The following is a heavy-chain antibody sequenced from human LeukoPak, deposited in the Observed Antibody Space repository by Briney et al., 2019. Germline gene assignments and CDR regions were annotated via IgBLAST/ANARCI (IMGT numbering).Heavy chain of an antibody. CDR1: GFTFSSYS. D-gene: IGHD6-19*01. CDR3: AKDKGYSSGWYLLDP. CDR2: ISSSSSYI. V-gene: IGHV3-21*04. J-gene: IGHJ5*02. Sequence: GGSLRLSCAASGFTFSSYSMNWVRQAPGKGLEWVSSISSSSSYIYYADSVKGRFSISRDNSKNTLYLQMNNLRAEDTAVYYCAKDKGYSSGWYLLDPWGQGTLVTVSS.